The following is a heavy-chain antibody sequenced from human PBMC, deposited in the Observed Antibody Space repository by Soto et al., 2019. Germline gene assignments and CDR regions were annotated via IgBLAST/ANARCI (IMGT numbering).Heavy chain of an antibody. V-gene: IGHV4-34*01. CDR3: ARGGRVKNMIVVVISRRPLDY. J-gene: IGHJ4*02. CDR2: INHSGST. Sequence: SETLSLTCAVYGGSFSGYYWSWIRQPPGKGLEWIGEINHSGSTNYNPSLKSRVTISVDTSKNQFSLKLSSVTAADTAVYYCARGGRVKNMIVVVISRRPLDYWGQGTLVTAPQ. CDR1: GGSFSGYY. D-gene: IGHD3-22*01.